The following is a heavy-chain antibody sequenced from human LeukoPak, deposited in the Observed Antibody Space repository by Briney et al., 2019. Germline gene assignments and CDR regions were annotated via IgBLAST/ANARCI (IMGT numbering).Heavy chain of an antibody. CDR3: ARNGGCGSVGNY. D-gene: IGHD3-16*01. Sequence: ASVKVSCKASGYTFTNYGIIWVRQAPGQGLEWMGWISAYNGNTKYPQKFQGRLTMTTDTSRSTTYMELRSLRSDDTAVYYCARNGGCGSVGNYWGRGTLVTVSS. CDR1: GYTFTNYG. V-gene: IGHV1-18*01. J-gene: IGHJ4*02. CDR2: ISAYNGNT.